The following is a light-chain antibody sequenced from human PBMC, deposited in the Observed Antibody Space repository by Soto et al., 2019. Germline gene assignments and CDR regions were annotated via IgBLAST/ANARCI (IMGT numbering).Light chain of an antibody. J-gene: IGKJ5*01. CDR2: SAS. CDR3: QQSFSVPIT. CDR1: QSIAGY. Sequence: DIRMTQSPSSLSASVGDRVTITCRASQSIAGYLSWYQQRPGKAPKFLIYSASSLQRGVPSRFSGSGSGTDFSLTINGLQPEDFATYFCQQSFSVPITFGQGTRLEIK. V-gene: IGKV1-39*01.